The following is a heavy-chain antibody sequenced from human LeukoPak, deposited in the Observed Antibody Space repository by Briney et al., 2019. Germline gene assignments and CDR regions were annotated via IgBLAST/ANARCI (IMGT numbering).Heavy chain of an antibody. D-gene: IGHD3-10*01. J-gene: IGHJ4*02. Sequence: GGSLRLSCAASGFNFNNYAISWVRQAPGKGLEWVSHIVASSGATFYADSVKGRFTISRDNSKNTLYLQMNSLRAEDTAVYYCATDYGSGSYWGQGTLVTVSS. CDR3: ATDYGSGSY. CDR1: GFNFNNYA. V-gene: IGHV3-23*01. CDR2: IVASSGAT.